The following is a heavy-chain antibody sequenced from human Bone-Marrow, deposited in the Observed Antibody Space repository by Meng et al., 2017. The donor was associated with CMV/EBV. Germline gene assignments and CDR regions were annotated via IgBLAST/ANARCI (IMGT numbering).Heavy chain of an antibody. Sequence: SVKVSCKASGGTFSSYAISWVRQAPGQGLEWMGGIIPILGIANYAQKFQGRVTITADKSTSTAYMELSSLRSEDTAVYYCAKSIVYSSSSVGPHYYYGMDVWGQGTTVTVSS. D-gene: IGHD6-6*01. CDR2: IIPILGIA. J-gene: IGHJ6*02. CDR3: AKSIVYSSSSVGPHYYYGMDV. V-gene: IGHV1-69*10. CDR1: GGTFSSYA.